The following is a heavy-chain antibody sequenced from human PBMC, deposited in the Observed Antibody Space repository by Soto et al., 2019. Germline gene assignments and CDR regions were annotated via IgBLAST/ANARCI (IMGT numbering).Heavy chain of an antibody. V-gene: IGHV1-24*01. Sequence: ASVKVSCKVSGYTLTELSMHWVRQAPGKGLEWMGGFDPEDGETIYAQKFQGRVTMTEDTSTDTAYMELSSLRSGDTAVYYCATPYYDKMGSFDYWGQGTLVTVS. J-gene: IGHJ4*02. CDR2: FDPEDGET. CDR3: ATPYYDKMGSFDY. D-gene: IGHD3-22*01. CDR1: GYTLTELS.